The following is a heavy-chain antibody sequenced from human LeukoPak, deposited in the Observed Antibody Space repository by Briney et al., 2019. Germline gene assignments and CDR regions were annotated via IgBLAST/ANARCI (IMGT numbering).Heavy chain of an antibody. J-gene: IGHJ4*02. CDR1: GYTFTIYD. V-gene: IGHV1-8*01. D-gene: IGHD6-13*01. Sequence: ASVKVSCKSSGYTFTIYDINWVRQATGQGLEWMGWMNPNSGNTGYAQKFQGRVSMTSNTSISTAYMEPSSLRSEDTAVYYCARGLRREQQLLRAFDDWGQGTLVTVSS. CDR3: ARGLRREQQLLRAFDD. CDR2: MNPNSGNT.